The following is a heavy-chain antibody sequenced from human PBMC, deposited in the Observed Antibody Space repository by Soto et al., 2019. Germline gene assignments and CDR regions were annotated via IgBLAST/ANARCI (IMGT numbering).Heavy chain of an antibody. CDR2: IYYSGST. CDR1: GDSISRSRYY. CDR3: ATEGGIVDANRFGP. J-gene: IGHJ5*02. Sequence: QLRLQESGPGLVKPSETLSLTCTVSGDSISRSRYYWGWIRQSPGKGLEWIGSIYYSGSTYYNLSLKSRITMSIDTSKSQFSLNLSSATAADTAVYYCATEGGIVDANRFGPWGQGICVTVSA. D-gene: IGHD2-8*01. V-gene: IGHV4-39*02.